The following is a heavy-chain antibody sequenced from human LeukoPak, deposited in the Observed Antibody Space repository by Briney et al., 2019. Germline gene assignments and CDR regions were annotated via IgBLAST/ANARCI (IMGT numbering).Heavy chain of an antibody. V-gene: IGHV4-31*03. J-gene: IGHJ4*02. CDR1: GGSISSDGYY. D-gene: IGHD1-26*01. CDR2: IYYSGSS. Sequence: SETLSLTCTVSGGSISSDGYYWTWIRQHPGKGLEWIGYIYYSGSSYYNPSLESRVTISVDTSENQFSLKLSSVTAADTAIYYCSRESGPYSPFGHWGQGILVTVTT. CDR3: SRESGPYSPFGH.